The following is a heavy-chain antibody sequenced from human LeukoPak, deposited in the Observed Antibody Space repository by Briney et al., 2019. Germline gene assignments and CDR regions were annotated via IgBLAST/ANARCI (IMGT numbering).Heavy chain of an antibody. D-gene: IGHD3-10*01. CDR1: GGSFSGYY. J-gene: IGHJ4*02. Sequence: IPSETLSLTCAVYGGSFSGYYWSWIRQPPGKGLEWIGEINHSGSTNYNPSLKSRVTISVDTSKNQFSLKLSSVTAADTAVYYCARWFGELFDYWGQGTLVTVSS. V-gene: IGHV4-34*01. CDR2: INHSGST. CDR3: ARWFGELFDY.